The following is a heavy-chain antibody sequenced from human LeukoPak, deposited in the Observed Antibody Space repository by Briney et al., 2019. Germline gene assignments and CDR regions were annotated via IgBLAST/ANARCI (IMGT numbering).Heavy chain of an antibody. CDR2: IYVTGST. D-gene: IGHD3-22*01. V-gene: IGHV4-4*07. J-gene: IGHJ6*03. Sequence: SETLSLTCTVSGGPIINYYWSWIRQPAGTGLEWVGRIYVTGSTIYNPSLQSRLSMSVDTSKNQFSLRLTSVTAADTAAYYCARLKYYDSTGYSPGYYMDVWGKGITVTVSS. CDR3: ARLKYYDSTGYSPGYYMDV. CDR1: GGPIINYY.